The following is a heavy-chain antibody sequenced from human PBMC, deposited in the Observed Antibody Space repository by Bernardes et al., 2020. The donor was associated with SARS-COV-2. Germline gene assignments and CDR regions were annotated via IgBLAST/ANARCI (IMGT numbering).Heavy chain of an antibody. CDR3: ARTARLGDL. CDR1: GGSFSPYY. CDR2: IFYIGNT. D-gene: IGHD3-9*01. Sequence: SETLSLTCTVSGGSFSPYYWSWIRQPPGKGLEWIGYIFYIGNTNYNPSLKSRVTISLDTSRNQFSLRLRSVTAADTAVYYCARTARLGDLWGRGTLVTVSS. V-gene: IGHV4-59*08. J-gene: IGHJ2*01.